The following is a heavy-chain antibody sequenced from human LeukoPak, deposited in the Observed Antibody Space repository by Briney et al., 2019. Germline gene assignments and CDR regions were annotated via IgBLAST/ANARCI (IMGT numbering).Heavy chain of an antibody. V-gene: IGHV3-30*03. CDR3: AGLPAYYYDTSGFYFDY. Sequence: GGSLRLSCAASGFTFSSYSMNWVRQAPGKGLEWVAVISYDGGNEYYADSVKGRFTISRDNSKNTLYLQMNSLRAEDTAVYYCAGLPAYYYDTSGFYFDYWGQGTLVTVSS. CDR2: ISYDGGNE. D-gene: IGHD3-22*01. CDR1: GFTFSSYS. J-gene: IGHJ4*02.